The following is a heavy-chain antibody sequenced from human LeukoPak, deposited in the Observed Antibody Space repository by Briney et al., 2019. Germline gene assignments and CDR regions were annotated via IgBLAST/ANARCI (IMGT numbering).Heavy chain of an antibody. V-gene: IGHV1-18*01. CDR1: GYTFTSYG. Sequence: ASVKVSCKASGYTFTSYGISWVRQAPGQGLEWMGWISAYNGNTNYAQKLQGRVTMTTDTSTSTAYVELRSLRSDDTAVYYRARVLGYYDSSGYPDYWGQGTLVTVSS. CDR3: ARVLGYYDSSGYPDY. CDR2: ISAYNGNT. J-gene: IGHJ4*02. D-gene: IGHD3-22*01.